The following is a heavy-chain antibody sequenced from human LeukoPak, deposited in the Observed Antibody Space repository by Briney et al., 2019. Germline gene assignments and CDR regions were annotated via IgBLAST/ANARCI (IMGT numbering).Heavy chain of an antibody. CDR2: IRYDGSNK. J-gene: IGHJ6*03. V-gene: IGHV3-30*02. D-gene: IGHD3-10*01. CDR3: TYYYGSGSPESYYYYYMDV. Sequence: GGSLRLSCAASGFTFSSYSMNWVRQAPGKGLEWVAFIRYDGSNKYYADSVKGRFTISRDNSKNTLYLQMNSLRAEDTAVYYCTYYYGSGSPESYYYYYMDVWGKGTTVTISS. CDR1: GFTFSSYS.